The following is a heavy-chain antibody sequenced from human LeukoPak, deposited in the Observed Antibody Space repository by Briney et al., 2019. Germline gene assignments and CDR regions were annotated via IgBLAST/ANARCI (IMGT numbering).Heavy chain of an antibody. CDR1: GGSISSGSYY. V-gene: IGHV4-61*02. CDR3: ARETAAGRFDP. J-gene: IGHJ5*02. CDR2: IYTSGST. Sequence: SETLSLTCTVSGGSISSGSYYWSWIRQPAGKGLEWIGRIYTSGSTNYNPSLKSRVTISVDTSKNQFSLKLSSVTAADTAVYYCARETAAGRFDPWGQGTLVTVSS. D-gene: IGHD6-25*01.